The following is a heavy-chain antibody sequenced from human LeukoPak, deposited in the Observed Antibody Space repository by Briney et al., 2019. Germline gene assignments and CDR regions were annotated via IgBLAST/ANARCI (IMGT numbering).Heavy chain of an antibody. D-gene: IGHD3-9*01. V-gene: IGHV3-33*06. CDR1: GFTFSSYG. CDR2: IWYDGSNK. J-gene: IGHJ4*02. Sequence: GRSLRLSCAASGFTFSSYGMHWVRQAPGKGLEWVAVIWYDGSNKYYADSVKGRFTISRDNSKNTLYLQMNSLRAEDTAVYYCAKDQNIYDILTGLFDYWGQGTLVTVSS. CDR3: AKDQNIYDILTGLFDY.